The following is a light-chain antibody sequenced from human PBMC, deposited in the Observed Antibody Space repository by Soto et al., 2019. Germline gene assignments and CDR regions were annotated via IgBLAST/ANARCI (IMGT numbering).Light chain of an antibody. CDR3: QAWVSSTVV. J-gene: IGLJ2*01. CDR1: KLGDKY. Sequence: SYELTQPPSVSVSPGQTASITCSGDKLGDKYASWYQQKPGQSPVVVIFQDTRRPSGIHERFSGSNSGNTDTLTISGTQAMDEAHYYCQAWVSSTVVFGGGTKLTVL. V-gene: IGLV3-1*01. CDR2: QDT.